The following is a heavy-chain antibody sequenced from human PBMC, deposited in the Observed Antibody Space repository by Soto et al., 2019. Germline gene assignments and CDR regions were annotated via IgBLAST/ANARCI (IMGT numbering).Heavy chain of an antibody. D-gene: IGHD2-15*01. V-gene: IGHV1-18*01. CDR1: GYTFTSYD. J-gene: IGHJ4*02. CDR3: AREGGHCSGGSCYSDY. CDR2: ISAYNGYT. Sequence: QVQLVQSGPEVKKPGASVRVSCKASGYTFTSYDISWVRQAPGQGLEWMGWISAYNGYTNYAQKVQGRVTMTTDTSTSTAFRELGSLRSDDTAGYYCAREGGHCSGGSCYSDYWGQGALVTVSS.